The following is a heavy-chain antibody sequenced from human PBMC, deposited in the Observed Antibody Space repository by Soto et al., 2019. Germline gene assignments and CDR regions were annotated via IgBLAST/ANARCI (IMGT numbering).Heavy chain of an antibody. V-gene: IGHV1-69*13. CDR1: GGTFSSYA. Sequence: GASVKVSCKASGGTFSSYAISWVRQAPGQGLEWMGGIIPIFGTANYAQKFQGRVTITADESTSTAYMELSSLRSEDTAVYYCARERVGASGEFGYWGQGTLVTVSS. CDR2: IIPIFGTA. CDR3: ARERVGASGEFGY. J-gene: IGHJ4*02. D-gene: IGHD1-26*01.